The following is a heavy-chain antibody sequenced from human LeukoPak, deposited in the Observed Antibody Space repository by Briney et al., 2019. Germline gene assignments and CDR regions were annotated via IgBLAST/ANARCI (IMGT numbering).Heavy chain of an antibody. V-gene: IGHV3-15*01. CDR2: IKSKTDGGTT. CDR3: TTDLGYSGSYNYWVDY. CDR1: GFTFSNAW. J-gene: IGHJ4*02. Sequence: GGSLRLSCAASGFTFSNAWMSWVRQSPGKGLEWVGRIKSKTDGGTTDYAAPVKGRFTISRDDSKNTLYLQMNSLKTEDTAVYYCTTDLGYSGSYNYWVDYWGQGTLVTVSS. D-gene: IGHD1-26*01.